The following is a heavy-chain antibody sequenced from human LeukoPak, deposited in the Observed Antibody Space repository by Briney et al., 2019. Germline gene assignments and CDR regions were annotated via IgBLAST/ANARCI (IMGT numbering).Heavy chain of an antibody. D-gene: IGHD5-24*01. V-gene: IGHV4-59*08. CDR3: ARGARAGYNLEPFDY. J-gene: IGHJ4*02. Sequence: SETLSLTCSVSGDSISSYYWSWIRRPPGKGLGWIGYISYSGSTKYNPSLKSRVTISVDTSKNQFSLKLSSVTAADTAVYYCARGARAGYNLEPFDYWGQGTLVTVSS. CDR1: GDSISSYY. CDR2: ISYSGST.